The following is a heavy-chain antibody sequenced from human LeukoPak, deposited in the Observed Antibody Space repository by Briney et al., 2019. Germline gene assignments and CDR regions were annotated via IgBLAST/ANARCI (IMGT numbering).Heavy chain of an antibody. V-gene: IGHV1-69*06. Sequence: SVKVSCKASGGTFSSYAISWVRQAPGQGLEWMGGIIPIFGTANYAQKFQGRVTITADKSTSTAYMELSSLRAEDTAVYYCAKYGSKYNWNRVAWGQGTLVTVSS. CDR3: AKYGSKYNWNRVA. CDR2: IIPIFGTA. J-gene: IGHJ5*02. D-gene: IGHD1-20*01. CDR1: GGTFSSYA.